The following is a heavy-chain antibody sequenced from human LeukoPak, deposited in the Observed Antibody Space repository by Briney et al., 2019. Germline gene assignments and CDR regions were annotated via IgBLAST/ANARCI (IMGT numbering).Heavy chain of an antibody. V-gene: IGHV4-39*01. CDR2: IYYGGST. CDR3: ARHVLNVYGGSSNLDY. CDR1: GGSISSSSYY. Sequence: SETLSLTCTVSGGSISSSSYYWGWIRQPPGKGLEWIGSIYYGGSTYYNPSLKSRVTISVDTSKNQFSLKLSSVTAADTAVYYCARHVLNVYGGSSNLDYWGQGTLVTVSS. D-gene: IGHD4-23*01. J-gene: IGHJ4*02.